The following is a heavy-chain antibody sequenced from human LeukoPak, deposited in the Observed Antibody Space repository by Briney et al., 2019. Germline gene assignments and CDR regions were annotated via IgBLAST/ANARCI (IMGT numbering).Heavy chain of an antibody. V-gene: IGHV1-46*01. J-gene: IGHJ5*02. Sequence: ASVKVSCKASGYSFTSHYMHWVQQAPGQGLEWLGLINPTGSSTLYAQKFQGRVTMTRDMSTTTDYMELSSLRSDDTAVYYCARDNSVGDVAWWFDPWGQGTLVTVSS. D-gene: IGHD1-26*01. CDR2: INPTGSST. CDR1: GYSFTSHY. CDR3: ARDNSVGDVAWWFDP.